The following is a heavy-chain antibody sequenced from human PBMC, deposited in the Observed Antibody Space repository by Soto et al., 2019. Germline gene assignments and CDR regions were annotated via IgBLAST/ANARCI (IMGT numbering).Heavy chain of an antibody. J-gene: IGHJ6*02. CDR3: AREHRYCSGGSCNSGCYGMDV. Sequence: GSLRLSCAASGFIFSSYEMNWVRQAPGKGLEWISYIDSSGSTIYYADSVKGRFSISRDNAKNSLYLQMNSLRAEDTAVYYCAREHRYCSGGSCNSGCYGMDVWGQGTTVTVSS. CDR2: IDSSGSTI. CDR1: GFIFSSYE. D-gene: IGHD2-15*01. V-gene: IGHV3-48*03.